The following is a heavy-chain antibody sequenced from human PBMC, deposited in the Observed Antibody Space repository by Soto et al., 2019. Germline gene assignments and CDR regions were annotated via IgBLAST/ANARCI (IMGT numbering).Heavy chain of an antibody. V-gene: IGHV4-61*01. Sequence: XETLLLPCTVPGGSVSSGRSSWSWIRQPPGKGLEWIGYIYYSGSTNYNPSLKSRVTISVDTSKNQFSLKLSSVTAADTAVYYCARYIDDYGDNYWGQGTLVTVSS. J-gene: IGHJ4*02. CDR3: ARYIDDYGDNY. D-gene: IGHD4-17*01. CDR2: IYYSGST. CDR1: GGSVSSGRSS.